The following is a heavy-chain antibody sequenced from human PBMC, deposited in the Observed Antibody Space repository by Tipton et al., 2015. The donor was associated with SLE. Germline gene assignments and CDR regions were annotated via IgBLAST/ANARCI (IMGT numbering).Heavy chain of an antibody. J-gene: IGHJ3*02. CDR2: IIPIFGTA. CDR1: GGTFSSYA. D-gene: IGHD2/OR15-2a*01. Sequence: QLVQSGAEVKKPGSSVKVSCKASGGTFSSYAISWVRQAPGQGLEWMAGIIPIFGTANYAQKLQGRVTITADEYTSTAYMELSSLRSEDTAVYYCAEDPFGIVSPGIWGQGTMFTVSS. V-gene: IGHV1-69*01. CDR3: AEDPFGIVSPGI.